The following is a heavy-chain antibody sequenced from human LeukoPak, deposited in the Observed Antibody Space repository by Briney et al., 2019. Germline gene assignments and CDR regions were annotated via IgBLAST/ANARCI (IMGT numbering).Heavy chain of an antibody. J-gene: IGHJ4*02. V-gene: IGHV3-74*01. D-gene: IGHD6-19*01. Sequence: GGSLRLSCAASGFTFSNYWVHWVRQAPGKGLVWVSRINPDGSTINYADSVKGRFTISRDNSENTLYLQMNSLRSDDTAVYYCAKSGNAWYFFDSWGQGTLVTVSS. CDR1: GFTFSNYW. CDR3: AKSGNAWYFFDS. CDR2: INPDGSTI.